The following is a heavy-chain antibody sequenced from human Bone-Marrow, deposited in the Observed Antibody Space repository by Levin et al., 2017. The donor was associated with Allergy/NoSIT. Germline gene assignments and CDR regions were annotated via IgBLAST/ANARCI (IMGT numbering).Heavy chain of an antibody. CDR1: GYTFTGYY. J-gene: IGHJ6*02. D-gene: IGHD6-6*01. CDR3: ARLSSGGGYYYGMDV. Sequence: PGESLKISCKASGYTFTGYYMHWVRQAPGQGLEWMGRINPNSGDTNYAQKFQGRVTMTRDTSISTAYVELSTLKSDDTAVYYCARLSSGGGYYYGMDVWGQGTTVTVSS. CDR2: INPNSGDT. V-gene: IGHV1-2*06.